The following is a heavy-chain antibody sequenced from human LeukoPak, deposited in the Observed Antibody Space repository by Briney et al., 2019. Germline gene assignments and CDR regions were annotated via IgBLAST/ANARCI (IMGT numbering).Heavy chain of an antibody. Sequence: PGGSLRLSCAASGFTFSTYGMHWVRQAPGKGLEWVAVIWYDGSNKYYADSVKGRFTISRDNSKNMLYLQMNTLRAEDAAVYYCARDPPINGSPLDCWGQGTLVTVSS. CDR2: IWYDGSNK. J-gene: IGHJ4*02. D-gene: IGHD1-26*01. CDR3: ARDPPINGSPLDC. CDR1: GFTFSTYG. V-gene: IGHV3-33*01.